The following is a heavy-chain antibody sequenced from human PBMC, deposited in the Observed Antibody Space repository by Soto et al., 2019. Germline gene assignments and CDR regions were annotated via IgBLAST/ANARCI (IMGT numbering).Heavy chain of an antibody. J-gene: IGHJ1*01. CDR1: GFTFSSYA. CDR3: AKDRAAMPPEYFQH. D-gene: IGHD2-2*01. V-gene: IGHV3-23*01. CDR2: ISGSGGST. Sequence: EVQLLESGGGLVQPGGSLRLSCAASGFTFSSYAMSWVRQAPGKGLEWVSAISGSGGSTYYADSVKGRFTISRDNSKNTLYRQVTGLRAEDTAVYYCAKDRAAMPPEYFQHWGQGTLFTVS.